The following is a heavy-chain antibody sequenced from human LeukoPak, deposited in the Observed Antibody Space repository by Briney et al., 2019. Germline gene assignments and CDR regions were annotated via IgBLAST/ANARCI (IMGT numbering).Heavy chain of an antibody. Sequence: SETLSLTCQVSGGSISSTSYYWGWIRQPPGKGLEWIGSIYYSGTTYYNPSLKSRVTILVDTSKNQFSLKLTSVTAADTAVYYCAREGYDYDSSNDWGQGTLVTVSS. V-gene: IGHV4-39*07. CDR2: IYYSGTT. CDR1: GGSISSTSYY. CDR3: AREGYDYDSSND. D-gene: IGHD3-22*01. J-gene: IGHJ4*02.